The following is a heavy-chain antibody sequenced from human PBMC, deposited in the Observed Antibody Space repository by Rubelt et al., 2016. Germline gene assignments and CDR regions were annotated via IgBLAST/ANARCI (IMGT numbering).Heavy chain of an antibody. CDR1: GYTFSSNY. J-gene: IGHJ4*02. Sequence: QVQLVQSGAEVKKPGASVKVSCKAFGYTFSSNYIHWVRQAPGQGLQWLAIINPSGGSTTYAQKFQGRVSLTMDTSISTVYMELTNLRTEETVIYCCARGGGSSDNRCDYWGKGTLVTVSS. CDR2: INPSGGST. V-gene: IGHV1-46*01. D-gene: IGHD2-2*01. CDR3: ARGGGSSDNRCDY.